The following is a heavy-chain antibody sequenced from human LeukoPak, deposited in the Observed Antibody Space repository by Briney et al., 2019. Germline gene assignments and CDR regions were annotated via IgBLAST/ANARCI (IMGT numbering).Heavy chain of an antibody. CDR2: TYYRSKWYN. D-gene: IGHD6-19*01. CDR3: ARSYSSGWDFES. J-gene: IGHJ4*02. CDR1: GDSVSSNSAA. V-gene: IGHV6-1*01. Sequence: PSQTLSLICAISGDSVSSNSAAWNWIRQSPSRGLEWLGRTYYRSKWYNDYALSVKSRISINPDTSKKQFSLQLNSVTPEDTAVYYCARSYSSGWDFESWGQGTLVTVSS.